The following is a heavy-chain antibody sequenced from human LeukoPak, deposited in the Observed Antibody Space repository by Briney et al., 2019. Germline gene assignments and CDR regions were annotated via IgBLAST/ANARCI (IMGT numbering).Heavy chain of an antibody. J-gene: IGHJ3*01. Sequence: SETLSLTCTVSGGSISSSSYYWGWIRQPPGKGLEWIGCIFYSGNTFYNPSLKSRVTIFVDTSKNQFSLKLSSVTAADTAMYFCARHYHYGSGTSTPFDLWGQGTMVTVSS. D-gene: IGHD3-10*01. CDR3: ARHYHYGSGTSTPFDL. CDR1: GGSISSSSYY. CDR2: IFYSGNT. V-gene: IGHV4-39*01.